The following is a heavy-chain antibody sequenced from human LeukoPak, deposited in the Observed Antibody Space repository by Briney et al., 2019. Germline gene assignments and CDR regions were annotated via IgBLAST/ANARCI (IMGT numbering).Heavy chain of an antibody. J-gene: IGHJ4*02. V-gene: IGHV3-53*05. CDR1: GFDVSSNS. Sequence: GGSLRLSCAASGFDVSSNSMSWVRQAPGKGLEWVSVIFSGGSTNYANSVKGRFTISRDNSKNTLYLQMNSLRAEDTAVYYCAKDEYDSREADYWGQGTLVTVSS. CDR2: IFSGGST. CDR3: AKDEYDSREADY. D-gene: IGHD2/OR15-2a*01.